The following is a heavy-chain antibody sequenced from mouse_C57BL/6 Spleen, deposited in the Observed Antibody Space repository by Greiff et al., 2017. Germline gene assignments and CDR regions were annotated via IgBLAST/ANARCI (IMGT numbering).Heavy chain of an antibody. CDR1: GYAFSSSW. J-gene: IGHJ2*01. CDR3: ARLDYGSFDY. V-gene: IGHV1-82*01. CDR2: IYPGDGDT. D-gene: IGHD1-1*01. Sequence: VMLVESGPELVKPGASVKISCKASGYAFSSSWMNWVKQRPGKGLEWIGRIYPGDGDTNYNGKFKGKATLTADKSSSTAYMQLSSLTSEDSAVYFCARLDYGSFDYWGQGTTLTVSS.